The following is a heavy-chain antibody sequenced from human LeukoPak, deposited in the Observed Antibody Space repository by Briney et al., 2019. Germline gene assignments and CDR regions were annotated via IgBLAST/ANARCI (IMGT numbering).Heavy chain of an antibody. Sequence: SETLSLTCTVSGGSIGSYYWSWIRQTPGKGLEWIGNISYSGSPNYNPSLKSRVTTSFDTSKNQFSLQLSFVTAADTAVYYCARVGQITAAGTYDYWGQGTLVTVSS. D-gene: IGHD6-13*01. CDR1: GGSIGSYY. CDR2: ISYSGSP. CDR3: ARVGQITAAGTYDY. V-gene: IGHV4-59*08. J-gene: IGHJ4*02.